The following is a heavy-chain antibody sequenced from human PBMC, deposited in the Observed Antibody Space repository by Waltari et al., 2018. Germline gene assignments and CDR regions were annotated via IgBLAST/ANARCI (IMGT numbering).Heavy chain of an antibody. Sequence: VQLQESGPGLVKPSETLSLTCTVSGGSISSYYWSWIRQPPGKGLEWSGNINYNGRTNYNPSPKGRVTISVDTSKNQCSRKLSSVTAADTAVYYCARGPKGDSYGYVDYWGQGTLVTVSS. CDR2: INYNGRT. CDR1: GGSISSYY. CDR3: ARGPKGDSYGYVDY. D-gene: IGHD5-18*01. V-gene: IGHV4-59*01. J-gene: IGHJ4*02.